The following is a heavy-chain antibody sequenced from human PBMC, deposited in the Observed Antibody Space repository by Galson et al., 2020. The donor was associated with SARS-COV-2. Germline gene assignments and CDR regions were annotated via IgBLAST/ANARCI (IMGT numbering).Heavy chain of an antibody. CDR3: ARLPRITLFGVVQYYFYYMDV. CDR1: GGSISSDPYY. D-gene: IGHD3-3*01. CDR2: IHHRGVT. Sequence: SETLSLTCTVSGGSISSDPYYWGWVRQPPGMGLEWIGTIHHRGVTYFSAPLRSRVTISVDTPKNHFSLMLSSVTAADTAVYYCARLPRITLFGVVQYYFYYMDVWGKGTAVTVSS. J-gene: IGHJ6*03. V-gene: IGHV4-39*02.